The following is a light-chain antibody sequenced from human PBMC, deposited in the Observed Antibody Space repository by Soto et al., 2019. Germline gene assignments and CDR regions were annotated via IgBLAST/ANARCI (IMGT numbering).Light chain of an antibody. CDR1: QSISSW. J-gene: IGKJ1*01. CDR2: KAS. V-gene: IGKV1-5*03. CDR3: QHRT. Sequence: DIQMTQSPSTLSASVGDRVTITCRASQSISSWLAWYQQKPGKAPKLLIYKASSLESGVPSRFSGSGSGTEFTLTISSLQPDDFATYYCQHRTFSQGTKVEIK.